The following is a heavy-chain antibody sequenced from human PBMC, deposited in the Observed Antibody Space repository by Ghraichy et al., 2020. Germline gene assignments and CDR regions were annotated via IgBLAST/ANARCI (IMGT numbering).Heavy chain of an antibody. Sequence: ASVKVSCKVSGYTLTELSMHWVRQAPGKGLEWMGGFDPEDGETIYAQKFQGRVTMTEDTSTDTAYMELSSLRSEDTAVYYCATVDPTTVTRVLGSWGQGTLVTVSS. CDR2: FDPEDGET. CDR1: GYTLTELS. CDR3: ATVDPTTVTRVLGS. D-gene: IGHD4-17*01. J-gene: IGHJ4*02. V-gene: IGHV1-24*01.